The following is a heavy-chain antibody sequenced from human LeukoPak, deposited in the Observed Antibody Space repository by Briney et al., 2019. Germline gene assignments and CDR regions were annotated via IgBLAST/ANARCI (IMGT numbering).Heavy chain of an antibody. CDR3: ARDIAPYSSGLDYNDAFDI. D-gene: IGHD6-19*01. CDR2: ISYDGSNK. V-gene: IGHV3-30*04. Sequence: PGGSLRLSCAAFGFTFSSYAMHWVRQAPGKGLEWVAVISYDGSNKYYADSVKGRFTISRDNSKNTLYLQMNSLRAEDTAVYYCARDIAPYSSGLDYNDAFDIWGQGTMVTVSS. CDR1: GFTFSSYA. J-gene: IGHJ3*02.